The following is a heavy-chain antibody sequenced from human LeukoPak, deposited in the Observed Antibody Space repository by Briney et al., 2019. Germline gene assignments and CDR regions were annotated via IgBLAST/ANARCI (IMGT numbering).Heavy chain of an antibody. V-gene: IGHV1-18*01. CDR3: ARGLLHSSGSESARYYYYYYMDV. CDR1: GYTFTSYG. D-gene: IGHD6-19*01. CDR2: ISAYNGNT. Sequence: ASVKVSCKASGYTFTSYGISWVRQAPGQGLEWMGWISAYNGNTNYAQKLQGRVTMTTDTSTSTAYMELRSLRSDDTAVYYCARGLLHSSGSESARYYYYYYMDVWGKGTTVTISS. J-gene: IGHJ6*03.